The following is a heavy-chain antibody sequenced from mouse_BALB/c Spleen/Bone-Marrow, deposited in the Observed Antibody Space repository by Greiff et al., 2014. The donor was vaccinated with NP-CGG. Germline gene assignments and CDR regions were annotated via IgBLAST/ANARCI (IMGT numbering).Heavy chain of an antibody. J-gene: IGHJ2*01. CDR2: IRNKPSGYTT. D-gene: IGHD6-1*01. CDR1: GFTFTDYF. Sequence: DVQLVESGGGLVQPGGSLRLSCTTSGFTFTDYFMTWVRQPPGKALEWLGFIRNKPSGYTTEYNPSVKGRFSISRDNSQGIFYLQVNTLRAEDSAIYYCARDYNGYFDFWGQGTTLTVSS. V-gene: IGHV7-3*02. CDR3: ARDYNGYFDF.